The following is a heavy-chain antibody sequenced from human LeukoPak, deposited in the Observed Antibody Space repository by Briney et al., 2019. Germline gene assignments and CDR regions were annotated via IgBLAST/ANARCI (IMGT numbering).Heavy chain of an antibody. V-gene: IGHV3-30*18. CDR1: GSTFSSYG. CDR2: ISYDGSNK. CDR3: AKDQLSSSQGGGDYFDY. D-gene: IGHD6-13*01. J-gene: IGHJ4*02. Sequence: HAGGSLRLSCAASGSTFSSYGMHWVRQAPGKGLEWVAVISYDGSNKYYADSVKGRFTISRDNSKNTLYLQMNSLRAEDTAVYYCAKDQLSSSQGGGDYFDYWGQGTLVTVSS.